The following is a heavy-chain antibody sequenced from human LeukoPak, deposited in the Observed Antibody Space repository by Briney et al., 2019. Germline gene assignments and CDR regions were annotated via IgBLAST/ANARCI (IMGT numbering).Heavy chain of an antibody. D-gene: IGHD4-23*01. V-gene: IGHV3-33*01. J-gene: IGHJ4*02. CDR3: ARDDYGSNSGFDY. Sequence: GRSLRLSCAASGFTFSSYGMHWVRQAPGKGLEWVAVIWYDGSNKYYADSVKGRFTISRDNSKNTLYLQMNSLRAEDTAVYYCARDDYGSNSGFDYWGQGTLVTVSS. CDR2: IWYDGSNK. CDR1: GFTFSSYG.